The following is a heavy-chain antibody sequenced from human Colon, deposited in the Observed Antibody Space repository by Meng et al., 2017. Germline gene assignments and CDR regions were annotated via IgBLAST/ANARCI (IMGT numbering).Heavy chain of an antibody. D-gene: IGHD1-26*01. CDR1: GDSVSSNSYY. V-gene: IGHV4-31*03. Sequence: QVQLQESGPGLVKPSQTLSLTCTVPGDSVSSNSYYWTWIRQHPGTGLEWIGYIYSGGISHYNPSLKSRITMSIDTSKNQFSLQLTSVTAADTAIYYCARDPLAVGPTDRGLDSWGQGTLVTVSS. CDR2: IYSGGIS. CDR3: ARDPLAVGPTDRGLDS. J-gene: IGHJ4*02.